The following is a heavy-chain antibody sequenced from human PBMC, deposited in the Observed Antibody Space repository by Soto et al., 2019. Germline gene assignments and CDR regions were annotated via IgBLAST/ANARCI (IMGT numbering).Heavy chain of an antibody. CDR2: ISGSGGST. V-gene: IGHV3-23*01. D-gene: IGHD1-1*01. CDR3: AKDQYANWNYYYGMEL. Sequence: GSLSLSCAASGLTFSSYGMSWVRQAPGKGLEWVSAISGSGGSTYYADSVKGRFTISRDNSKNTLYLQMNSLRAEDTAVYYCAKDQYANWNYYYGMELWGQGTTVTVSS. CDR1: GLTFSSYG. J-gene: IGHJ6*02.